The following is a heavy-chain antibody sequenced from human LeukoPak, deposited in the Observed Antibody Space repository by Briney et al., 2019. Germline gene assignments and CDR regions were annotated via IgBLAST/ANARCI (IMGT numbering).Heavy chain of an antibody. CDR1: GGSISSGDYY. Sequence: NPSETLSLTCTVSGGSISSGDYYWRWIRQPPGKGLEWIGYIYYSGSTYYNPSLKSRVTISVDTSKNQFSLKLSSVTAADTAVYYCARDTSSGLTGYRVDAFDIWGQGTMVTVSS. J-gene: IGHJ3*02. D-gene: IGHD3-9*01. V-gene: IGHV4-30-4*01. CDR2: IYYSGST. CDR3: ARDTSSGLTGYRVDAFDI.